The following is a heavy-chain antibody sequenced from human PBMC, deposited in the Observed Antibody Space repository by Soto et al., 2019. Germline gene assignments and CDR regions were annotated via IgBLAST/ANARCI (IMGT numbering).Heavy chain of an antibody. D-gene: IGHD2-8*01. CDR1: GYTFTNFG. CDR3: ARVTPGVEACFDT. V-gene: IGHV1-18*01. Sequence: VASVKVSCKASGYTFTNFGVTWVRRAPGQGLEWMGWISAYTDTPNYAQKFQGRVTMTIDTSTSTAYMDLRSLTSDDTAVYYCARVTPGVEACFDTWGQGTLVTVSS. CDR2: ISAYTDTP. J-gene: IGHJ5*02.